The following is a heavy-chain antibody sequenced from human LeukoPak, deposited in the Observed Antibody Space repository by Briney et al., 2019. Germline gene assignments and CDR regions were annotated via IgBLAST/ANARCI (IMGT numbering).Heavy chain of an antibody. CDR2: ISSSGNTR. Sequence: GGSLRLSCAASGFTLSSYAMHWVRQAPGKGLEWLSYISSSGNTRYYADSVKGRFAISRDNSKNSLYLQMNSLRAEDTAVYYCAIGYTIMTIGGQGTLVTVSS. D-gene: IGHD5-24*01. V-gene: IGHV3-48*03. CDR1: GFTLSSYA. CDR3: AIGYTIMTI. J-gene: IGHJ4*02.